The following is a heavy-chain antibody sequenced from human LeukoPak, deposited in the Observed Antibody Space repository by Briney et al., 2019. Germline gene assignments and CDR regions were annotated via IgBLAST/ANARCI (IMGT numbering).Heavy chain of an antibody. CDR1: GYTFTSYG. Sequence: GASVTVSCKASGYTFTSYGISWVRQAPGQGLEWMGWISAYNGNTNYAQKLQGRVTMTTDTSTSTAYMELRSLRSDDTAVYYCARTADYGGNSDNLDYWGQGTLVTVSS. J-gene: IGHJ4*02. V-gene: IGHV1-18*01. CDR3: ARTADYGGNSDNLDY. CDR2: ISAYNGNT. D-gene: IGHD4-23*01.